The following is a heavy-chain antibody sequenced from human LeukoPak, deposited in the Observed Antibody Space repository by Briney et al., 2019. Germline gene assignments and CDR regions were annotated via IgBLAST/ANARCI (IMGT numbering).Heavy chain of an antibody. Sequence: SETLSLTCTVSGGSIITNYWNWIRQPAGKGLEWIGRIHSSGNTNSNPSLRSRISMSADTTKNQFSLKLSSVTAADSAVYYCARDTGLERLGPQFDFWGQGALVTVSS. J-gene: IGHJ4*02. CDR1: GGSIITNY. V-gene: IGHV4-4*07. CDR3: ARDTGLERLGPQFDF. D-gene: IGHD1-1*01. CDR2: IHSSGNT.